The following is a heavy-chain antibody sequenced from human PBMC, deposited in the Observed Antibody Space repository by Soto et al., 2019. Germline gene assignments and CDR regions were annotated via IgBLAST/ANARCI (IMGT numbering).Heavy chain of an antibody. CDR1: GFTITNEN. CDR3: ARDPPLSMIVVVGVDDF. J-gene: IGHJ4*02. V-gene: IGHV3-21*06. Sequence: EVQLVESGGGLVKPGGSLRLSCTVLGFTITNENMNWVRQAPGKGLEWVSAISSRSTFINYADSVKGRFTISRDNDKGLVYLQMNSLRAEDTAVYYCARDPPLSMIVVVGVDDFWGQGTLVTVSS. D-gene: IGHD3-22*01. CDR2: ISSRSTFI.